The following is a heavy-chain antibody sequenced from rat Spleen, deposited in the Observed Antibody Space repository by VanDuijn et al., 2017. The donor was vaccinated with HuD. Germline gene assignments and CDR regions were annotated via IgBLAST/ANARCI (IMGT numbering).Heavy chain of an antibody. CDR1: GYSITSNY. V-gene: IGHV3-1*01. D-gene: IGHD4-3*01. Sequence: EVQLQESGPGLVKPSQSLSLTCSVTGYSITSNYWGWIRKFPGNKMEWMGYINYSGGTSYNPSLKSRISITRDTSKTQFFLQLNSVTTEETATYYFARSGEFGVFYVMDAWGQGASVTVSS. CDR3: ARSGEFGVFYVMDA. CDR2: INYSGGT. J-gene: IGHJ4*01.